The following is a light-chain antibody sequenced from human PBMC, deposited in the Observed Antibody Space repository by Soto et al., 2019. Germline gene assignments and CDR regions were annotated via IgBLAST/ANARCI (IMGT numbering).Light chain of an antibody. V-gene: IGLV2-23*01. CDR2: EGS. CDR1: SSDVGSYNL. Sequence: QSVLTQPASVSGSPGQSITISCTGTSSDVGSYNLVSWYQQHPGKAPKLMINEGSKRPSGVSNRFSGSKSGNTASLTISGLQAEDEADYYCCSYAGSSTLYVFGTGTKLTVL. J-gene: IGLJ1*01. CDR3: CSYAGSSTLYV.